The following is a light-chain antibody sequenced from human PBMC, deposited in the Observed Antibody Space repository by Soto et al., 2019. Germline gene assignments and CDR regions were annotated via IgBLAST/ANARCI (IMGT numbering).Light chain of an antibody. CDR1: HSIANW. J-gene: IGKJ1*01. V-gene: IGKV1-5*01. Sequence: DIQMTQSPSTLSASVGDRVTITCRASHSIANWLAWYQQKPGEAPKLLIYDASSLESGVPLRFSGSGSETEFTLTISSLQPDDFAIYYCQEYNTKWTFXQGTKVDIK. CDR2: DAS. CDR3: QEYNTKWT.